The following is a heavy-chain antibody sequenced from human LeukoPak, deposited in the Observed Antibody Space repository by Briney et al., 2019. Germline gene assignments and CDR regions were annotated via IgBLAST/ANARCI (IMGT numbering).Heavy chain of an antibody. J-gene: IGHJ4*02. CDR1: GGSISSGGYS. CDR3: ARDDGYDSSGFDC. CDR2: IYHSGST. V-gene: IGHV4-30-2*01. Sequence: TLSLTCAVSGGSISSGGYSWSWIRQPPGKGLEWIGYIYHSGSTYYNPSLKSRVTISVDRSKNQFSLRLSSVTAADTAVYYCARDDGYDSSGFDCWGQGTLVTVSS. D-gene: IGHD3-22*01.